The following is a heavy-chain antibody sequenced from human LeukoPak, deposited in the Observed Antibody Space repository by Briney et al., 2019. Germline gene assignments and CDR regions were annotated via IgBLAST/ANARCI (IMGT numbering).Heavy chain of an antibody. CDR1: GISFSNAW. Sequence: GGSLRLSCAGSGISFSNAWMSWVRQAPGKGLEWVGRIKRKIDGETTDYAAPVKGRFTISRDDPENTLYLQMNSLKTEDTAVYYCTTDTPDSSGYCHDYWGQGTLVTVSS. J-gene: IGHJ4*02. CDR3: TTDTPDSSGYCHDY. D-gene: IGHD3-22*01. CDR2: IKRKIDGETT. V-gene: IGHV3-15*01.